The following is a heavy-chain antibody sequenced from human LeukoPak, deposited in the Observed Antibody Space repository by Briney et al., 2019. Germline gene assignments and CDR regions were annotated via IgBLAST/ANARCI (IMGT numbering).Heavy chain of an antibody. J-gene: IGHJ4*02. D-gene: IGHD6-6*01. Sequence: SETLSLTCTVSGGSMSTYYWSRIRQTPGKGLEWMGCIYYSGSTNYNPSLKSRVTISVDTSKNQFSLKVNTVTAADTAVYYCARGTHSSSAIPLDYSGQGTLVTVSS. CDR2: IYYSGST. CDR3: ARGTHSSSAIPLDY. CDR1: GGSMSTYY. V-gene: IGHV4-59*01.